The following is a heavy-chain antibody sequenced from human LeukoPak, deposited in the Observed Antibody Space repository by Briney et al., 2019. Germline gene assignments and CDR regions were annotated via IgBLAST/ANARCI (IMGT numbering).Heavy chain of an antibody. V-gene: IGHV3-7*03. CDR2: MKHDGSEE. CDR3: ARKAAGWGVLDH. D-gene: IGHD3-10*01. Sequence: PGGSLRLSCAASGFMFETYWMNWVRQVPGEGLEWVANMKHDGSEEDYVESVKGRFIISRDNTNKLLYLQMNSLRAEDTAIYYCARKAAGWGVLDHWGQGILVTVSS. CDR1: GFMFETYW. J-gene: IGHJ4*02.